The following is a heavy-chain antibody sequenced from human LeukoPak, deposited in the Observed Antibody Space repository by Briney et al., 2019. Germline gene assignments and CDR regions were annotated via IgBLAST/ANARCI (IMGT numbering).Heavy chain of an antibody. D-gene: IGHD3-10*01. CDR1: GSTFSIYT. Sequence: ASVKVSCKASGSTFSIYTITWVRQAPGQGLEWMGGIIPIFGSANYAQKFQGRVTITADESTSTAYMELSSLRSEDTAVYYCATATMVRDVHFDYWGQGTLVTVSS. CDR2: IIPIFGSA. CDR3: ATATMVRDVHFDY. V-gene: IGHV1-69*13. J-gene: IGHJ4*02.